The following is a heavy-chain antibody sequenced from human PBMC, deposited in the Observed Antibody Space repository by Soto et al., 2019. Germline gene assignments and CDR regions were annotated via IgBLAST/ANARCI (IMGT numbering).Heavy chain of an antibody. Sequence: PSESLSLTCTVSGGSISSVGYYWSWIRQHPGKGLEWIGYIYYSGTTYHNPSLKSRATISVDTSKNQFSLRLSSVTAADTAVYYCAREESGKRGAYVFDIWGQGTMVTVSS. CDR1: GGSISSVGYY. D-gene: IGHD3-3*01. CDR2: IYYSGTT. CDR3: AREESGKRGAYVFDI. J-gene: IGHJ3*02. V-gene: IGHV4-31*03.